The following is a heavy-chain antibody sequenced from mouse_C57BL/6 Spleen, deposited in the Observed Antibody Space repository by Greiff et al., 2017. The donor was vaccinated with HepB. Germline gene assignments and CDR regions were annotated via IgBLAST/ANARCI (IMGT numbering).Heavy chain of an antibody. CDR1: GYSITSGYD. D-gene: IGHD4-1*01. Sequence: ESGPGMVKPSQSLSLTCTVTGYSITSGYDWHWIRHFPGNKLEWMGYISYSGSTNYNPSLKSRISITHDTSKNHFFLKLNSVTTEDTATYYGARGLTGTGDYYAMDYWGQGTSVTVSS. V-gene: IGHV3-1*01. J-gene: IGHJ4*01. CDR3: ARGLTGTGDYYAMDY. CDR2: ISYSGST.